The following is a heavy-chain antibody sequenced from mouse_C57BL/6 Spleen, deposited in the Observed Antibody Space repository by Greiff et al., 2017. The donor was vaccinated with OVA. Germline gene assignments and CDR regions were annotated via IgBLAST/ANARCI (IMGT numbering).Heavy chain of an antibody. CDR2: ISGGSGNT. J-gene: IGHJ2*01. Sequence: DVKLVESGGGLVKPGGSLKLSCAASGFTFSSYTMSWVRQTPEKRLEWVATISGGSGNTYYPDSVKGRFTISRDNAKNTLYLQMSSLRSEDTALYYCARHSEGNYEGDFDYWGQGTTLTVSS. CDR3: ARHSEGNYEGDFDY. V-gene: IGHV5-9*01. D-gene: IGHD2-1*01. CDR1: GFTFSSYT.